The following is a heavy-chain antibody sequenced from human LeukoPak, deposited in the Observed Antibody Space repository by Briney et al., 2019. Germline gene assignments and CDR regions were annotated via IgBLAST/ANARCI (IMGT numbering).Heavy chain of an antibody. CDR3: ASLRKPRNYYYYYMDV. J-gene: IGHJ6*03. D-gene: IGHD1-14*01. Sequence: SETLSLTCAVYGGSFSGYYWSWIRQPPGEGLEWIGEINHSGSTNYNPSLKSRVTISVDTSKNQFSLKLSSVTAADTAVYYCASLRKPRNYYYYYMDVWGKGTTVTISS. CDR1: GGSFSGYY. V-gene: IGHV4-34*01. CDR2: INHSGST.